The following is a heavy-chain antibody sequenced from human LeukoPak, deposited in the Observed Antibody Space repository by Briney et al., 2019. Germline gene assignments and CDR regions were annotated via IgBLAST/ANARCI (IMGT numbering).Heavy chain of an antibody. D-gene: IGHD1-26*01. V-gene: IGHV1-69*13. J-gene: IGHJ4*02. CDR2: IIPIFGTA. CDR3: ARPGEWEQFFDY. Sequence: SVTVSCTASGGTFSSYAISWVRQAPGQGLEWMGGIIPIFGTANYAQKFQGRVTITADESTSTAYMELSSLRSEDTAVYYCARPGEWEQFFDYWGQGTLVTVSS. CDR1: GGTFSSYA.